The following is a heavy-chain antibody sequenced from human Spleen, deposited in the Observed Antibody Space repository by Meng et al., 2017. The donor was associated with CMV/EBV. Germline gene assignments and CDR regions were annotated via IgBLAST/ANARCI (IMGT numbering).Heavy chain of an antibody. D-gene: IGHD1-26*01. Sequence: KVSCKGSGYKFTNHGIGWVRQRPGKGLEWMGIISPGDSGVKYSPPFQGLVTFSVDRSISTAFLQWRSLKVSDTAIYYRARQWGATDAYYFDSWGQGALVTVSS. CDR3: ARQWGATDAYYFDS. V-gene: IGHV5-51*01. J-gene: IGHJ4*02. CDR1: GYKFTNHG. CDR2: ISPGDSGV.